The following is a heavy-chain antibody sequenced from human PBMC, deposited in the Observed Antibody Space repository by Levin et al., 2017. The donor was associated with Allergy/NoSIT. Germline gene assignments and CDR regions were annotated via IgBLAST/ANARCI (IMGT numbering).Heavy chain of an antibody. D-gene: IGHD6-19*01. V-gene: IGHV4-39*01. CDR2: IYYTGST. Sequence: SETLSLTCTVSGGSITNTNYYWGWVRQPPGKGLEWIGIIYYTGSTHYNPSLKSRVTISIDTSKNQFSLKLSSVTAADTAVYYCARWPPGIAVAAFDDWGQGTLVTVSS. CDR3: ARWPPGIAVAAFDD. J-gene: IGHJ4*02. CDR1: GGSITNTNYY.